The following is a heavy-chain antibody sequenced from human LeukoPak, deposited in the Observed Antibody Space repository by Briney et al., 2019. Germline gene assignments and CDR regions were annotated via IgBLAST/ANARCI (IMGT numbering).Heavy chain of an antibody. V-gene: IGHV3-33*01. J-gene: IGHJ4*02. CDR3: ARSSDYGGNKSTY. CDR2: IWYDGSNK. CDR1: GFTFSSYG. Sequence: GGSLRLSCAASGFTFSSYGMHWVRQAPGKGLEWVAVIWYDGSNKYYADSVKGRFAISRDNSKSTLYLQMNSLRAEDTAVYYCARSSDYGGNKSTYWGQGTLVTVSS. D-gene: IGHD4-23*01.